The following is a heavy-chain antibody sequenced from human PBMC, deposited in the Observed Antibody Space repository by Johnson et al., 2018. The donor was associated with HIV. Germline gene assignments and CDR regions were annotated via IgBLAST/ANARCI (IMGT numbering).Heavy chain of an antibody. CDR3: ARSRDYYDTSGYYDAFDI. V-gene: IGHV3-23*04. J-gene: IGHJ3*02. Sequence: VQLVESGGGLVQPGGSLRLSCAASGFTFSSYALRWVRQAPGKGLEWVSAISGSGGRTYYADSVKGRFTISRDNSKNTLYLQMNSLRAEDTAVYYCARSRDYYDTSGYYDAFDIWGQGTLVTVSS. CDR1: GFTFSSYA. CDR2: ISGSGGRT. D-gene: IGHD3-22*01.